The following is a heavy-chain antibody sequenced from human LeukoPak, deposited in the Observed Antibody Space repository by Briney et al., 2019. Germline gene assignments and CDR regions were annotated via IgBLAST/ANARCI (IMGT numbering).Heavy chain of an antibody. CDR3: ARRSSSWKNWFDP. D-gene: IGHD6-13*01. Sequence: NSSETLSLTCTVSGGSIDSNSWTWIRQPPGKGLEWIGYIYYSGTTNYNPSLKCRVTMSVDMSKNQFSLKLSSVTAADTAVYYCARRSSSWKNWFDPWGQGTLVTVSS. J-gene: IGHJ5*02. V-gene: IGHV4-59*01. CDR1: GGSIDSNS. CDR2: IYYSGTT.